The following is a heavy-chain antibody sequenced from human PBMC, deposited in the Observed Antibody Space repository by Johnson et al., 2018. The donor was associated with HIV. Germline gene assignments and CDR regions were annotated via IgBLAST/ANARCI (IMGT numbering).Heavy chain of an antibody. CDR1: GFTFSRYA. J-gene: IGHJ3*02. D-gene: IGHD2-2*01. V-gene: IGHV3-30*04. Sequence: QEKLVESGGGVVQPGRSLRLSCAASGFTFSRYAMHWVRQAPGKGLDWVAVLSYDGSNKYYADSVKGRFTISRDNSKNTLYLQMNSLSAEDTAVYYCARDTDIVVVPARGDAFDIWGQGTMVTVSS. CDR2: LSYDGSNK. CDR3: ARDTDIVVVPARGDAFDI.